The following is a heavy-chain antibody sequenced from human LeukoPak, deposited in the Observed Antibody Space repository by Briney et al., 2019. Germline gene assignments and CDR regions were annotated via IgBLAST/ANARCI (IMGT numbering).Heavy chain of an antibody. CDR2: IYYSGST. Sequence: SETLSLTCTVSGGSISSYYWSWIRQPPGKGLEWIGYIYYSGSTNYNPSLKSRVTISVDTSKNQFSLKLSSVTAADTAVYYCARGSPTSGWYVRRAEYFQHWGQGTLVTVSS. CDR3: ARGSPTSGWYVRRAEYFQH. D-gene: IGHD6-19*01. CDR1: GGSISSYY. V-gene: IGHV4-59*01. J-gene: IGHJ1*01.